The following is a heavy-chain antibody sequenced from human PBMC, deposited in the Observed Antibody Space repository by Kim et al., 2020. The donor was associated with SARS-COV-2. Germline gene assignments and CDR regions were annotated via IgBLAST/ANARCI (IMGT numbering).Heavy chain of an antibody. Sequence: YADSVRGRFTISRDNSKNTLYLEMNSLRAEDTAIYYCAKHQLSYGSDAFDIWGQGTMVTVFS. V-gene: IGHV3-23*01. CDR3: AKHQLSYGSDAFDI. D-gene: IGHD5-18*01. J-gene: IGHJ3*02.